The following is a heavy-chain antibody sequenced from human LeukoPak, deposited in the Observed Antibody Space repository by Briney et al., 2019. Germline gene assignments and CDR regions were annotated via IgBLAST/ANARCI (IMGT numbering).Heavy chain of an antibody. CDR3: ATVGYCSSTSCSDYYGMDV. CDR2: FDPEDGET. D-gene: IGHD2-2*01. V-gene: IGHV1-24*01. CDR1: GYTLTELS. J-gene: IGHJ6*02. Sequence: ASVKVSCKVSGYTLTELSMHWVRQAPGKGLEWMGGFDPEDGETTYAQKFQGRVTMTEDTSTDTAYMELSSLRSEDTAVYYCATVGYCSSTSCSDYYGMDVWGQGTTVTVSS.